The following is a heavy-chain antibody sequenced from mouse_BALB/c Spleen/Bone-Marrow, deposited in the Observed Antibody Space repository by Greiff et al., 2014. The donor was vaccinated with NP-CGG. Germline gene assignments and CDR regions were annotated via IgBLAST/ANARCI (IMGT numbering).Heavy chain of an antibody. D-gene: IGHD2-4*01. CDR3: ARGGITTRYYNMDY. Sequence: VQLQQPGPGLVKPSQSLSLTCSVTGYSITSGYYWNWIRQFPGNKLEWMGYISYDGSNNFNPSLKNRISITSDTSKSQFFLKLNSVTTEDTATYYCARGGITTRYYNMDYWGQGTSVTVSS. CDR2: ISYDGSN. CDR1: GYSITSGYY. V-gene: IGHV3-6*02. J-gene: IGHJ4*01.